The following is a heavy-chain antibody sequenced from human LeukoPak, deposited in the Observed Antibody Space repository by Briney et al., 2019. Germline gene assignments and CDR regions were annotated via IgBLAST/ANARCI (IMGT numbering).Heavy chain of an antibody. D-gene: IGHD2-2*01. CDR1: GGSFSGYY. CDR2: INHSGST. V-gene: IGHV4-34*01. CDR3: ARKRSSTSLHYGMDV. Sequence: PSETLSLTCAVYGGSFSGYYWSWIRQPPGKGLEWIGEINHSGSTNYNPSLKSRVTISVDTSKNQFSLKLSSVTAADTAVYYCARKRSSTSLHYGMDVWGEGATVTVSS. J-gene: IGHJ6*04.